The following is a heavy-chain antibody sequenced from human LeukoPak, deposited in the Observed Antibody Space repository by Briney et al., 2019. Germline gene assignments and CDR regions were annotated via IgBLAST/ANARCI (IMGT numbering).Heavy chain of an antibody. D-gene: IGHD3-22*01. CDR3: AKTQVDDSSHDY. CDR1: GFTFSSYG. CDR2: ISYDGSNK. J-gene: IGHJ4*02. V-gene: IGHV3-30*18. Sequence: GGSLRLSCAASGFTFSSYGMHWVRQAPGKGLEWVAVISYDGSNKYYADSVKGRFTISRDNSKNTLYMQMNSLRAEDTAVHYCAKTQVDDSSHDYWGQGTLVTVSS.